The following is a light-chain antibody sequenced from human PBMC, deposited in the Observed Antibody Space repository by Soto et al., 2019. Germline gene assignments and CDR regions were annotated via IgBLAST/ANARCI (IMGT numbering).Light chain of an antibody. CDR3: QSYDSSLSGYVV. V-gene: IGLV1-40*01. CDR2: GNS. CDR1: SSKIGAGYD. Sequence: QSVLTQPPSVSGATGQRVTISCTGSSSKIGAGYDVHWYQQLPGTAPKLLIYGNSNRPSGVPDRFSGSKSGTSASLAITGLQAEDEADYYCQSYDSSLSGYVVFGGGTKLTVL. J-gene: IGLJ2*01.